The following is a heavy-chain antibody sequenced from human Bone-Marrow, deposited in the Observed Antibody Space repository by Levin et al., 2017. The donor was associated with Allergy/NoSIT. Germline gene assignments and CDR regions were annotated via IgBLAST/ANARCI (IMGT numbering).Heavy chain of an antibody. CDR2: IRSKAYGGTT. CDR3: TRVGDIVVVPAATNYYDYGMDV. CDR1: GFTFGDYA. J-gene: IGHJ6*02. D-gene: IGHD2-2*01. V-gene: IGHV3-49*04. Sequence: GGSLRLSCTASGFTFGDYAMSWVRQAPGKGLEWVGFIRSKAYGGTTEYAASVKGRFTISRDDSKSIAYLQMNSLKTEDTAVYYCTRVGDIVVVPAATNYYDYGMDVWGQGTTVTVSS.